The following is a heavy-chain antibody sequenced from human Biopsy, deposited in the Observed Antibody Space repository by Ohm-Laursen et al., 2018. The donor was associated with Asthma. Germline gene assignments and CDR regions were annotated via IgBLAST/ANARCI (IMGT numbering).Heavy chain of an antibody. D-gene: IGHD5-18*01. J-gene: IGHJ3*02. Sequence: GSLRLSCTASGFRFNSYAVSWVRQAPGKGPERVSTISASGNSTYYGDSVKGRFTVSRDNSKSTLFLHMNNLRADDTAVYYCAKGMDTFDIWGQGTLVTVSS. CDR2: ISASGNST. CDR1: GFRFNSYA. V-gene: IGHV3-23*01. CDR3: AKGMDTFDI.